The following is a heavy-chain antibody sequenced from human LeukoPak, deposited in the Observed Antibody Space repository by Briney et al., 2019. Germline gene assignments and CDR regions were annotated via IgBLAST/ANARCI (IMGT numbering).Heavy chain of an antibody. CDR1: GYTFTSYY. D-gene: IGHD3-9*01. CDR2: INPSGGST. V-gene: IGHV1-46*01. Sequence: ASVKVSCKASGYTFTSYYMHWVRQAPGQGLEWMGIINPSGGSTSYAQKFQGRVTTTRDMSTSTVYMELSSLRSEDTAVYYCARGGPLRGILTDNWFDPWGQGTLVTVSS. J-gene: IGHJ5*02. CDR3: ARGGPLRGILTDNWFDP.